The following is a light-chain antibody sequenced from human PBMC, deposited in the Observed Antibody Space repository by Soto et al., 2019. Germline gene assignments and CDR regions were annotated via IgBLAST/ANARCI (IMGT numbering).Light chain of an antibody. CDR3: QQYGSSPGT. V-gene: IGKV3-20*01. CDR1: QSVTNRY. CDR2: GAS. Sequence: LAPDEIATLSCSASQSVTNRYLAWYRQKPGQAPRLLIFGASIRDTGIPDRFSGSGSGTDFTLTISRLEPEDFAVYYCQQYGSSPGTFGQGTKVDI. J-gene: IGKJ1*01.